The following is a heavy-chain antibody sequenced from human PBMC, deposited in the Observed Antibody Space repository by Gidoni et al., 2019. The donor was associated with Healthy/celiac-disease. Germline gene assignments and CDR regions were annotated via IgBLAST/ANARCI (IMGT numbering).Heavy chain of an antibody. CDR1: SSYA. V-gene: IGHV3-30*01. CDR2: ISYEGSNK. Sequence: SSYAMHHVRQAPGKGLEWVAVISYEGSNKYYADSVKGRFTISRDNSKNTRYLQMNSLRAEDTAVYYCARGVNIVVVPAAMRSRYYYYYMDVWGKGTTVTVSS. CDR3: ARGVNIVVVPAAMRSRYYYYYMDV. D-gene: IGHD2-2*01. J-gene: IGHJ6*03.